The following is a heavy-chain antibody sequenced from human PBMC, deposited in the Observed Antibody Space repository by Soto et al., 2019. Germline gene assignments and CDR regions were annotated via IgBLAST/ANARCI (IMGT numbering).Heavy chain of an antibody. CDR2: IRSKANNYAT. J-gene: IGHJ6*02. V-gene: IGHV3-73*02. CDR1: GVTFSGSA. Sequence: EVQLVESGGGLVQPGGCLKISCAASGVTFSGSAVHWVRQASGKGLEWVGRIRSKANNYATAYAASVQGRFTIFRDDLKNTAYLQMNSLKTEDTAVYYCTNPQVYYGMDVWGQGTTVTVSS. CDR3: TNPQVYYGMDV.